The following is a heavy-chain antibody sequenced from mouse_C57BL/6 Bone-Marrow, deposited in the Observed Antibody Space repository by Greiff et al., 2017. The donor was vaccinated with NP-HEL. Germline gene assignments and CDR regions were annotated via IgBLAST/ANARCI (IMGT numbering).Heavy chain of an antibody. D-gene: IGHD1-1*01. V-gene: IGHV5-17*01. CDR1: GFTFSDYG. CDR2: ISSGSSTI. Sequence: EVKLVESGGGLVKPGGSLKLSCAASGFTFSDYGMHWVRQAPEKGLEWVAYISSGSSTIYYADTVKGRFTISRDNAKNTLFLQMTSLRSEDTAMYYCAKAITTAGYAMDYWGQGTSVTVSS. CDR3: AKAITTAGYAMDY. J-gene: IGHJ4*01.